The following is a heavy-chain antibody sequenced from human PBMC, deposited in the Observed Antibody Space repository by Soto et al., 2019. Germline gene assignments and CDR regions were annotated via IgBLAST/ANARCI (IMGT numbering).Heavy chain of an antibody. J-gene: IGHJ6*02. Sequence: QVQLQESGPGLVKPSQTLSVTCNVSGGSLNSGAYYWSWIRQDPGKGLEWIGYIHYSGSTYYNLSLKSRVIISVDKSKSQFSLKLSSLTAADTAVYFCASSKSSGSGYSMFYYYGMDVWGQGTTVTVSS. V-gene: IGHV4-31*02. CDR3: ASSKSSGSGYSMFYYYGMDV. CDR2: IHYSGST. D-gene: IGHD3-10*01. CDR1: GGSLNSGAYY.